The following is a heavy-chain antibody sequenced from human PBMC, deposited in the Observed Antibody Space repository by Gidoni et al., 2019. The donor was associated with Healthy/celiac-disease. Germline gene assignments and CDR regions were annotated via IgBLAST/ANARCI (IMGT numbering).Heavy chain of an antibody. V-gene: IGHV3-23*01. Sequence: EVQLLESGGGWVQPGGYLRLSCAATGFHFSGYAMSWVRQAPGKGLEWVSAISGSGVITYYADSVQVRFTISRDNSKNTLYLQMNSLRAEDTAVYYCAKVTVYGDEGYWGQGPLVTVSS. CDR2: ISGSGVIT. D-gene: IGHD4-17*01. J-gene: IGHJ4*02. CDR3: AKVTVYGDEGY. CDR1: GFHFSGYA.